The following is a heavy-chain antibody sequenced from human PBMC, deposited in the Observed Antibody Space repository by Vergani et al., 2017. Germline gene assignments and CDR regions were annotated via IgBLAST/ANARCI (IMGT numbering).Heavy chain of an antibody. Sequence: QVQLVQSGAEVKKPGASVKVSCKTSGFTFTGYYIHWLRQAPGQGLEWMGWVNPNKGDTNYAQTFQGRVTMTRDTSISTTYMELNRRKSDDTAMYYCARETRGGEWSGGDWSQGTLVTVSS. D-gene: IGHD3-16*01. CDR2: VNPNKGDT. CDR3: ARETRGGEWSGGD. V-gene: IGHV1-2*02. CDR1: GFTFTGYY. J-gene: IGHJ4*02.